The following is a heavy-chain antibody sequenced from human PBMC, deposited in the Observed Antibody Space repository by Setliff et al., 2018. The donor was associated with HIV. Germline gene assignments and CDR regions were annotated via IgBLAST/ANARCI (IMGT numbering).Heavy chain of an antibody. D-gene: IGHD3-16*01. Sequence: ASVKVSCKASGYTFTNYAIHWVRQAPGQRLEWMGWINVGNGNTKFSEKFQGRVMITSDTSANTVYMFLRSLRSEDTAVYYCARGDNYGYGGQGVNWWDAFDNWGKGALVTVSS. J-gene: IGHJ4*02. CDR3: ARGDNYGYGGQGVNWWDAFDN. CDR1: GYTFTNYA. V-gene: IGHV1-3*01. CDR2: INVGNGNT.